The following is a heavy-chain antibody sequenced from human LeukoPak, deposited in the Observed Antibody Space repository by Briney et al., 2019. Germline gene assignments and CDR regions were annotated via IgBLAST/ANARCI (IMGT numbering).Heavy chain of an antibody. D-gene: IGHD1-1*01. CDR1: GFTFSNSG. V-gene: IGHV3-23*01. CDR2: ISGSDGST. J-gene: IGHJ5*02. Sequence: GGSLRLSCAASGFTFSNSGMSWVRQAPGKGPEWVSTISGSDGSTYYADSVKGRFTISGDNSKNTLYLQMNSLRAEDTAVYYCTKRTSTLDDPWGQGTLVTVSS. CDR3: TKRTSTLDDP.